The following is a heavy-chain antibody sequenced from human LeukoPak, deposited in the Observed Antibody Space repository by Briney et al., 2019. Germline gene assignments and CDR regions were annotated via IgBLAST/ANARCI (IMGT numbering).Heavy chain of an antibody. CDR3: ARVQLERRDAFDI. J-gene: IGHJ3*02. D-gene: IGHD1-1*01. CDR1: GGSVSSGSYY. CDR2: IYYSGST. Sequence: PSENLSLNCTVSGGSVSSGSYYWSWIRQPPGKGLEWIGYIYYSGSTHYNPSLKSRITISVDTSKNQFSLKLSSVTAADTAVYYCARVQLERRDAFDIWGQGTMVTVSS. V-gene: IGHV4-61*01.